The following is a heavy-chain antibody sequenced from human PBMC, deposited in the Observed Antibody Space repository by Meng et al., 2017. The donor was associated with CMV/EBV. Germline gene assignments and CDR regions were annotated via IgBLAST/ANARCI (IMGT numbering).Heavy chain of an antibody. D-gene: IGHD6-13*01. J-gene: IGHJ4*02. V-gene: IGHV4-34*01. CDR2: INHSGST. Sequence: LACAVYGGSFSGYYWSWLRQPPGKGLEWIGDINHSGSTNYTPSLKSRVTISVDTSKNQFSLKLSSVTAADTAVYYCARPRLSSWYDYWGQGTLVTVSS. CDR3: ARPRLSSWYDY. CDR1: GGSFSGYY.